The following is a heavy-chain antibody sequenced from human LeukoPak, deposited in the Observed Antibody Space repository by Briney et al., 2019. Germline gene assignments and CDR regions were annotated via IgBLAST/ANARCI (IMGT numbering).Heavy chain of an antibody. D-gene: IGHD5-24*01. CDR2: IYYSGST. J-gene: IGHJ4*02. V-gene: IGHV4-59*01. Sequence: SETLSLTCNVSGCTISSYYWSWVRQPPGKGLEWIGYIYYSGSTNYNPSLKSRVTISVDTSKNQFSLKLSSVTAADTAVYYCARDRGDGYNAIDYWGQGTLVTVSS. CDR3: ARDRGDGYNAIDY. CDR1: GCTISSYY.